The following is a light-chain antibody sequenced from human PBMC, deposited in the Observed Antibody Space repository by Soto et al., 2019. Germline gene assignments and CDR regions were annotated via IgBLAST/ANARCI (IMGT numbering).Light chain of an antibody. CDR1: QRITIY. V-gene: IGKV1-39*01. Sequence: DIQMTQSPSSLSTSVGDRVTITCRASQRITIYLNWYRQKQGKAPELLIYSASNLQSGVPSRFSGSGSGTDFTLTISSLQPEDFATYYCQQSFSTPTFGQGTRLDIK. CDR3: QQSFSTPT. CDR2: SAS. J-gene: IGKJ5*01.